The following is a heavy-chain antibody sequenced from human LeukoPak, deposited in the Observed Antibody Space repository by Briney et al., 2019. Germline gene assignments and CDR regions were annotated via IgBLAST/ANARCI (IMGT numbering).Heavy chain of an antibody. J-gene: IGHJ4*02. D-gene: IGHD2-2*02. V-gene: IGHV3-9*01. Sequence: GGSLRLSCAASGFTFDDHAMHWVRQAPGKGLEWVSGISWNSGSIGYADSVKGRFIISRDNAKSSLYLQMNSLRAEDTALYYCAKDMEGYCSRTSRYMSLDYWGQGTLVTVSS. CDR2: ISWNSGSI. CDR3: AKDMEGYCSRTSRYMSLDY. CDR1: GFTFDDHA.